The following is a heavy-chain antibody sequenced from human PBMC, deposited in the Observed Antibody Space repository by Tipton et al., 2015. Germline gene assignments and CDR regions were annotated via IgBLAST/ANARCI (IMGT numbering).Heavy chain of an antibody. Sequence: LRLSCAVSGYSISSGYYWGWIRQPPGKGLEWIGEINHSGYTNYNPSLKSRVTISVDTSRNQFSLKLNSVTAADTAVYYCARGLLLWFGMSDYWGRGTLVTVSS. J-gene: IGHJ4*02. CDR1: GYSISSGYY. V-gene: IGHV4-38-2*01. CDR2: INHSGYT. CDR3: ARGLLLWFGMSDY. D-gene: IGHD3-10*01.